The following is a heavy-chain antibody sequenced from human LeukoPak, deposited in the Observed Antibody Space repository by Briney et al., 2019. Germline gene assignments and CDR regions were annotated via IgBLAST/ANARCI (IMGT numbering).Heavy chain of an antibody. CDR1: GYTFTIYG. D-gene: IGHD3-3*01. J-gene: IGHJ6*03. V-gene: IGHV1-18*01. CDR2: ISGYNGNT. Sequence: GASVKVSCKASGYTFTIYGITWVRQAPGQGLEWMGWISGYNGNTKYAQKLQGRVTMTTDTSTSTAYMEVRSLRSDDTAVYYCARAWSRRDYYYYMGVWGKGTTVTVSS. CDR3: ARAWSRRDYYYYMGV.